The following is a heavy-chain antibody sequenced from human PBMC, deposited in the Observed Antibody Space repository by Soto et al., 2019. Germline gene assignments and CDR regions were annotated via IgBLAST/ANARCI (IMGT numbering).Heavy chain of an antibody. J-gene: IGHJ4*02. V-gene: IGHV3-30*18. CDR1: GFTFSSYG. CDR2: ISYDGSNK. CDR3: AKDKGYSSSFLDY. D-gene: IGHD6-6*01. Sequence: QTGGSLRLSCAASGFTFSSYGMHWVRQAPGKGLEWVAVISYDGSNKYYADSVKGRFTISRDNSKNTLYLQMNSLRAEDTAVYYCAKDKGYSSSFLDYWGQGTLVTVS.